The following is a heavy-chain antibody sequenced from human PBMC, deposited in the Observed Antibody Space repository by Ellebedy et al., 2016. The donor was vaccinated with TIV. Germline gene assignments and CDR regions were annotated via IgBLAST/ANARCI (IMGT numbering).Heavy chain of an antibody. CDR2: IYYSGST. Sequence: SETLSLXXTVSGGSIRSYYWSWIRQPPGKGLEWIGYIYYSGSTNYNPSLKSRVTISVDTSKNQFSLKLSSVTAADTAVYYCARWGSGRYFDYWGQGTLVTVSS. J-gene: IGHJ4*02. CDR1: GGSIRSYY. V-gene: IGHV4-59*01. D-gene: IGHD3-10*01. CDR3: ARWGSGRYFDY.